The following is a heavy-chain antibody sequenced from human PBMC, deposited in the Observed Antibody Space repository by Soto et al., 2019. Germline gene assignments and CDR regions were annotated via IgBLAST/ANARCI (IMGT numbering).Heavy chain of an antibody. D-gene: IGHD6-19*01. J-gene: IGHJ6*02. CDR3: ARGNSGWYWYYYGMDV. CDR1: GDSVSSNSAA. Sequence: SQTLSLTCAISGDSVSSNSAAWNWIRPSPSRGLEWLGRTYYRSKGYNDYAVSVKSRITINPDTSKNQFSLQLNSVTPEDTAVYYCARGNSGWYWYYYGMDVWGQGTTVTVSS. V-gene: IGHV6-1*01. CDR2: TYYRSKGYN.